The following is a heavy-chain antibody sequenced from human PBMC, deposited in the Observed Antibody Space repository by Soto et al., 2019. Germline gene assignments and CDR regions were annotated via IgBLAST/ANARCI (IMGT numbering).Heavy chain of an antibody. V-gene: IGHV4-31*03. J-gene: IGHJ4*02. CDR2: IYYSGST. CDR3: ARLYYDFWSGPHYFDY. CDR1: GGSISSGGYY. Sequence: SETLSLTCTVSGGSISSGGYYWSWIRQHPGKGLEWIGYIYYSGSTYYNPSLKSRVTISVDTSKNQFSLKLSSVTAADTAVYYCARLYYDFWSGPHYFDYWGQGTLVTVSS. D-gene: IGHD3-3*01.